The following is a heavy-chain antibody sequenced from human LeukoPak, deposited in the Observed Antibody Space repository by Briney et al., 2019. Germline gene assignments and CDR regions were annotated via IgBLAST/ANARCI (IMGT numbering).Heavy chain of an antibody. CDR3: ARGYCSSTSCYSAGDYYYYYMDV. CDR2: IIPIFGTA. Sequence: SVTVSCKASGGTFSSYAISWVRQAPGQGLEWMGGIIPIFGTANYAQKFQGRVTITADESTSTAYMELSSLRSEDTAVYYCARGYCSSTSCYSAGDYYYYYMDVWGKGTTVTISS. D-gene: IGHD2-2*01. J-gene: IGHJ6*03. CDR1: GGTFSSYA. V-gene: IGHV1-69*13.